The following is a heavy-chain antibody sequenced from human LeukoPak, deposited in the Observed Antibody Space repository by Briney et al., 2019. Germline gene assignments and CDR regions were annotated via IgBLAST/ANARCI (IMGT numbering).Heavy chain of an antibody. J-gene: IGHJ4*02. Sequence: PGGSLRLSCAASGFTFSSYGMHWVRQAPGKGLEWVAVISYDGSNKYYADSVKGRFTISRDNSKNTLYLQMNSLRAEDPAVYYCAKRESSYGSGSYFLDYWGQGTLVTVSS. D-gene: IGHD3-10*01. CDR2: ISYDGSNK. CDR3: AKRESSYGSGSYFLDY. CDR1: GFTFSSYG. V-gene: IGHV3-30*18.